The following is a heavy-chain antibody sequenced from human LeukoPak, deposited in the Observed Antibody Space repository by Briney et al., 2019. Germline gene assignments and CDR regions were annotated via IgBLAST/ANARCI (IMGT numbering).Heavy chain of an antibody. CDR3: ARGRYDRGTRLDH. Sequence: ASVKVSFKASGYTFTGYYMHWVRQAPGQGLEWMGWINPNSGGTNYAQKFQGRVTMTRDTSVSTAYMELSRLRSDDTAVYYCARGRYDRGTRLDHWGQGTLVTVSS. CDR2: INPNSGGT. V-gene: IGHV1-2*02. CDR1: GYTFTGYY. J-gene: IGHJ4*02. D-gene: IGHD3-16*01.